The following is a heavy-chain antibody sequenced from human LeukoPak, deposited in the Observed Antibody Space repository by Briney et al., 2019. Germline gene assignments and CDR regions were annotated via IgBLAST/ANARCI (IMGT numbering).Heavy chain of an antibody. V-gene: IGHV3-23*01. D-gene: IGHD2-2*01. CDR2: ISGSGTRT. CDR3: AKEQTSSGFFDY. CDR1: GFTFTNYA. Sequence: GGSLRLSCAASGFTFTNYAMSWVRQAPGKGLEWVLAISGSGTRTYYADSVKGRFTISRDNSKNTLYLQMNGLRAEDRAVYYCAKEQTSSGFFDYWGQGTLVTVSS. J-gene: IGHJ4*02.